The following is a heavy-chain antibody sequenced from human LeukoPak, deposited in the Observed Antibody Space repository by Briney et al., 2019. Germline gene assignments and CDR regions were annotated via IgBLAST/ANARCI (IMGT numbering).Heavy chain of an antibody. J-gene: IGHJ4*02. V-gene: IGHV4-34*01. Sequence: KPSETLSLTCGAYSGSLSDKYWSWIRQPPGKGLEWIGEINPSGRTNYNPSLKSRVTMSIDTSKNQFSLKLSSVTAADTAVYYCARLSGYHFDYWGQGALVTVSS. CDR2: INPSGRT. D-gene: IGHD5-12*01. CDR3: ARLSGYHFDY. CDR1: SGSLSDKY.